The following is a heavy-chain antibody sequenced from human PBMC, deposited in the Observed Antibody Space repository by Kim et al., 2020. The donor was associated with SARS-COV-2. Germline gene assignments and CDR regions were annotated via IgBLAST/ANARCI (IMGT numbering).Heavy chain of an antibody. CDR2: IYYSGST. V-gene: IGHV4-30-4*01. CDR1: GGSISSGDYY. D-gene: IGHD3-3*01. Sequence: SETLSLTCTVSGGSISSGDYYWSWIRQPPGQGLEWIGYIYYSGSTYYNPSLKSRVTISADKSKNQFSLKLSSVTAADTAVYYCARVVRLTIFGVVNHFDYWGPGTLVTVSS. J-gene: IGHJ4*02. CDR3: ARVVRLTIFGVVNHFDY.